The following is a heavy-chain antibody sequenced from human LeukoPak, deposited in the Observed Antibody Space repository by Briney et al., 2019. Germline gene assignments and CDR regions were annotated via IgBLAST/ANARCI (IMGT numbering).Heavy chain of an antibody. J-gene: IGHJ3*02. D-gene: IGHD4-23*01. CDR1: GYSISSSNW. CDR2: IYYSGSI. V-gene: IGHV4-28*05. CDR3: ARVRGGTTVVTQVPDAFDI. Sequence: ASETLSLTCAVSGYSISSSNWWGWIRQPPGKGLEWVGYIYYSGSIYYNPSLKSRVTMSVDTSKNQFSLKLSSVTAVDTAVYYCARVRGGTTVVTQVPDAFDIWGQGTMVTVSS.